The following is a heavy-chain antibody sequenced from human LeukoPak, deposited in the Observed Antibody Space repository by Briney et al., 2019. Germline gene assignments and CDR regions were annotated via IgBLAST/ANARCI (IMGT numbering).Heavy chain of an antibody. Sequence: ASETLSLTCAVYGGSFSGYYWSWIRQPPGKGLEWIGEVNHSGSTNYNPSLKSRVTISVDTSKNQFSLKLNSVTAADTAVYYCARANGDYAYYYYYYMDVWGKGTTVTISS. J-gene: IGHJ6*03. CDR2: VNHSGST. D-gene: IGHD4-17*01. CDR1: GGSFSGYY. CDR3: ARANGDYAYYYYYYMDV. V-gene: IGHV4-34*01.